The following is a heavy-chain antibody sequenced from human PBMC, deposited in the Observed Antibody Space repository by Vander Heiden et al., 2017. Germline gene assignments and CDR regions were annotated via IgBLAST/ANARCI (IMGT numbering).Heavy chain of an antibody. CDR3: ATTGTTTSLKLGFDY. J-gene: IGHJ4*02. CDR2: IIPILGIA. CDR1: GGTFSSYA. Sequence: QVQLVQSGAEVKKPGSSVKVSCKASGGTFSSYAISWVRQAPGQGLEWMGGIIPILGIANYAQKVQGRVTITADKSTSTAYMELSSLRSEDTAVYYCATTGTTTSLKLGFDYWFQGTLVTVSS. V-gene: IGHV1-69*10. D-gene: IGHD1-7*01.